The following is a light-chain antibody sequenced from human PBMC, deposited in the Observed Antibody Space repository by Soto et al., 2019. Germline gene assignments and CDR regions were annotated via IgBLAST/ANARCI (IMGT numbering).Light chain of an antibody. J-gene: IGLJ2*01. CDR2: ATS. Sequence: QTVVTQEPSLTVSPGGTVTLTCGSSTGTVTSGHYPYWFQQKPGQAPTTLIYATSNKHSWTPARFSGSLLGGKAALTLSGVQPDDEADYYCLLYVGGSHLFGGGTKVTVL. CDR3: LLYVGGSHL. V-gene: IGLV7-46*01. CDR1: TGTVTSGHY.